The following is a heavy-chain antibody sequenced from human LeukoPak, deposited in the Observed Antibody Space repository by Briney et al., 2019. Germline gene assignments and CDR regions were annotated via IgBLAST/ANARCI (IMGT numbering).Heavy chain of an antibody. CDR1: GYTFTGYY. D-gene: IGHD3-10*01. CDR3: AXRASGSGSYYNFDY. J-gene: IGHJ4*02. Sequence: GASVKVSCKASGYTFTGYYMHWVRQAPGQGLEWMGWINPNSGGTNYAQKFQGRVTMTRDTSISTAYMELSRLRSDDTAVYYCAXRASGSGSYYNFDYWGQGTLVTVSS. CDR2: INPNSGGT. V-gene: IGHV1-2*02.